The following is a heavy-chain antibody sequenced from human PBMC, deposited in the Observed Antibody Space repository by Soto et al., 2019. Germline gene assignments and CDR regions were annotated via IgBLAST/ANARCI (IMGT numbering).Heavy chain of an antibody. CDR2: IIPIFGTA. CDR1: GGTFSSYA. CDR3: ARGHKSGYDYYYYYGMDV. Sequence: QVQLVQSGAEVKKLGSSVKVSCKASGGTFSSYAISWVRQAPGQGLEWMGGIIPIFGTANYAQKFQGRVTITADKSTSTAHMELSSLRSEDTAVYYCARGHKSGYDYYYYYGMDVWGQGTTVTVSS. V-gene: IGHV1-69*06. D-gene: IGHD5-12*01. J-gene: IGHJ6*02.